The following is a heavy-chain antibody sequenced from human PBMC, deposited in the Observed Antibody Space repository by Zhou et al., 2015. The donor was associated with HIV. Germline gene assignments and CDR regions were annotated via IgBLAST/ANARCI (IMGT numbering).Heavy chain of an antibody. J-gene: IGHJ3*02. CDR3: ARDAHYGSGSYYNDHDVFDI. V-gene: IGHV3-7*01. CDR2: INRWKSE. Sequence: EVQLVESAGGLVQPGGSLRLSCAASGFTFSNYWMSWVRQAPGKGLEWVANINRWKSEILCGLCEGPIHHLQRQPKNSLYLQMNSLRAEDTAVYYCARDAHYGSGSYYNDHDVFDIWGHGTMVT. CDR1: GFTFSNYW. D-gene: IGHD3-10*01.